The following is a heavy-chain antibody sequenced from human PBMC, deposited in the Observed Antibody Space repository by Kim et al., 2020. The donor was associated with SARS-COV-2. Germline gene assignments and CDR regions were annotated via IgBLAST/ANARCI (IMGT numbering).Heavy chain of an antibody. V-gene: IGHV3-64D*06. J-gene: IGHJ3*02. CDR2: ISSNGGST. CDR3: VKDDGYCSSTSCYSGAFDI. Sequence: GGSLILSCSASGFTFSSYAMHWVRQAPGKGLEYVSAISSNGGSTYYADSVKGRFTISRDNSKNTLYLQMSSLRAEDTAVYYCVKDDGYCSSTSCYSGAFDIWGQGTMVTVSS. CDR1: GFTFSSYA. D-gene: IGHD2-2*02.